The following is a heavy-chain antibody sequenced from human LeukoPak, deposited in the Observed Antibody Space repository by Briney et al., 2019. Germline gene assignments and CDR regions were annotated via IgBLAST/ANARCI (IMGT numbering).Heavy chain of an antibody. J-gene: IGHJ4*02. CDR1: GGTFSSYT. V-gene: IGHV1-69*06. Sequence: ASVKVSCKASGGTFSSYTISWVRQAHGQGLEWMGGIIPIFGTANYAQKFQGRVTITADKSTSTAYMELSNLRAEDTATYEYASGGEKLVRGAFDYWGQGTLVTVSS. CDR3: ASGGEKLVRGAFDY. D-gene: IGHD6-13*01. CDR2: IIPIFGTA.